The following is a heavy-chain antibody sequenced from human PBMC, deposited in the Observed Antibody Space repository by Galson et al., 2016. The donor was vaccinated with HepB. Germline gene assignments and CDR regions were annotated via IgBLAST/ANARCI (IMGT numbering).Heavy chain of an antibody. CDR1: GDSVSSNSAA. V-gene: IGHV6-1*01. CDR3: ARTKWGWFDP. J-gene: IGHJ5*02. Sequence: CAISGDSVSSNSAAWNWIRQSPSRGLVWLGRTYYRSKWYHDYAVSVKSRILINPDTSKNHFSLQLNSVTPEDTAVYYCARTKWGWFDPWGQGTLVTVSS. D-gene: IGHD2-8*01. CDR2: TYYRSKWYH.